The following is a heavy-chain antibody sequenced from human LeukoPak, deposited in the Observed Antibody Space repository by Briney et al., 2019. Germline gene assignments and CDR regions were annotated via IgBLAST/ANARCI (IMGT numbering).Heavy chain of an antibody. V-gene: IGHV4-34*01. CDR1: GGSFSGYY. J-gene: IGHJ4*02. D-gene: IGHD5-18*01. CDR2: INHSGST. CDR3: ASKRGYSYGFWEDY. Sequence: SETLSLTCAVYGGSFSGYYWSWIRQPPGKGLEWFGEINHSGSTNYNPSLKSRVTISVDTSKNQFSLKLSSVTAADTAVYYCASKRGYSYGFWEDYWGQGTLVTVSS.